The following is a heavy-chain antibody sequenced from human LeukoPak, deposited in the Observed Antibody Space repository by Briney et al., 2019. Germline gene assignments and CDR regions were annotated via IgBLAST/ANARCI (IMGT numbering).Heavy chain of an antibody. V-gene: IGHV3-23*01. CDR2: ISGSGGST. CDR1: GVTFSSYA. CDR3: AKGVAAAATNYFDY. D-gene: IGHD6-13*01. Sequence: GGTLRLSCAASGVTFSSYAMSWVRQAPGKGLEWGSAISGSGGSTYYAASGKGRFTISRDNSKKTLYLQLNSLRADVTAVYYCAKGVAAAATNYFDYWGQGSLVTVSS. J-gene: IGHJ4*02.